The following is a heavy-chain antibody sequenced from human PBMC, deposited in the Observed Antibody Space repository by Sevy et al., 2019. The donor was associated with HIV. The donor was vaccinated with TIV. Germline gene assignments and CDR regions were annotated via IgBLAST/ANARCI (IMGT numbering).Heavy chain of an antibody. CDR2: INHSGAT. CDR1: GGSFSGHS. Sequence: SETVSLTCAVYGGSFSGHSWTWIRQAPGRGLEWIGSINHSGATKYNPSLKSRVTLSSDTSKNQVSLRLTSLTTADTAVYYCARDVARFLEWYYSYYFDSWGQGTRVTVSS. D-gene: IGHD3-3*01. V-gene: IGHV4-34*01. CDR3: ARDVARFLEWYYSYYFDS. J-gene: IGHJ4*02.